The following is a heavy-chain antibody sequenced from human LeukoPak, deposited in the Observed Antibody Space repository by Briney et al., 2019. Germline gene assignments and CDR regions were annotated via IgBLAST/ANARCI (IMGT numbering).Heavy chain of an antibody. CDR1: GFTFSSYE. J-gene: IGHJ4*02. CDR3: ARAVRYDYVWGSYLDY. Sequence: HPGGSLRLSCAASGFTFSSYEMNWVRQAPGKGLEWVSYISSSGSTIYYADSVKGRFTISRDNAKNSLYLQMNSLRAEDTAVYYCARAVRYDYVWGSYLDYWGQGTLVTV. CDR2: ISSSGSTI. V-gene: IGHV3-48*03. D-gene: IGHD3-16*02.